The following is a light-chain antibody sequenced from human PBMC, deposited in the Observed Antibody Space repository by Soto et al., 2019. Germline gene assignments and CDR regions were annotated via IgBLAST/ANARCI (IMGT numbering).Light chain of an antibody. CDR2: EVT. CDR3: SSYTTRSNLGV. V-gene: IGLV2-14*01. Sequence: QSVLTQPASVSGSPGQSITIPCTGSSSDIGGYKYVSWYQQKPGKAPKLIIYEVTNRPSGVSDRFSASKSGNTASLTISGLQSEDEADYYCSSYTTRSNLGVFGGGTQLTVL. J-gene: IGLJ3*02. CDR1: SSDIGGYKY.